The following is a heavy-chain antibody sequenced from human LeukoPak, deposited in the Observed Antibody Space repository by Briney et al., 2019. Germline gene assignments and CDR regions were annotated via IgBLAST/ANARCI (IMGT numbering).Heavy chain of an antibody. V-gene: IGHV1-69*05. Sequence: SVKVSCKASGGTFISYAISWMRQAPGQGLEWMGRIIPIFGTANYAQKFQARVTITTDESTSTAYMERSSLRSEDTAVYYCARAPGYCSGGSCLDYWGQGTLVTVSS. D-gene: IGHD2-15*01. CDR1: GGTFISYA. CDR3: ARAPGYCSGGSCLDY. J-gene: IGHJ4*02. CDR2: IIPIFGTA.